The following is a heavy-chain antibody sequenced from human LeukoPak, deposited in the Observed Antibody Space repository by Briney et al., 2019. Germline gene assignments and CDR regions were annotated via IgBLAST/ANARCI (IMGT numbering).Heavy chain of an antibody. CDR2: IYHSGST. J-gene: IGHJ4*02. D-gene: IGHD2-2*01. Sequence: SETLSLTCTVSGYSISSGYYWGWIRQPPGKGLEWIGSIYHSGSTYYNPSLKSRVTISVDTSKNQFSLKLSSATAADTAVYYCARVLPAAIPFDYWGQGTLVTVSS. CDR3: ARVLPAAIPFDY. CDR1: GYSISSGYY. V-gene: IGHV4-38-2*02.